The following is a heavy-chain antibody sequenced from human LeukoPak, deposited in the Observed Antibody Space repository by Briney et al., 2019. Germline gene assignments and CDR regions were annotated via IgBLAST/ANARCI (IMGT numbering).Heavy chain of an antibody. CDR1: GGSISSSNW. J-gene: IGHJ3*02. CDR2: IYHSGST. D-gene: IGHD2-2*01. Sequence: SETLSLTCTVSGGSISSSNWWSWVRQPPGKGLEWIGEIYHSGSTNYNPSLKSRVTISVDKSKNQFSLRLSSVTAADTAVYYCAKYPNTYDAFDIWGQGTMVTVSS. V-gene: IGHV4-4*02. CDR3: AKYPNTYDAFDI.